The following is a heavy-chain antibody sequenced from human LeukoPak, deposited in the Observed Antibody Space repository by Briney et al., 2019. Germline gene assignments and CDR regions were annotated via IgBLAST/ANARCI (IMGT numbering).Heavy chain of an antibody. CDR1: GFTFSNYA. Sequence: GGSLRLSCAASGFTFSNYAMRWVRQAPGKGLEWVSSISSSSSYIYYADSVKGRFTISRDNAKNSLFLQMNSLRVEDTAVYYCARVGDSSGYLIQYFDYWGQGISVTVSS. CDR3: ARVGDSSGYLIQYFDY. CDR2: ISSSSSYI. J-gene: IGHJ4*02. D-gene: IGHD3-22*01. V-gene: IGHV3-21*01.